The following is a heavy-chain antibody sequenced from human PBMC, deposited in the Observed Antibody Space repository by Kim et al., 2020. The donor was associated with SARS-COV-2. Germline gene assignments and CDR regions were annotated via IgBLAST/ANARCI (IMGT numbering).Heavy chain of an antibody. Sequence: SVKGRFAISRDNSQNTLYLQMNSLRAEDTAVYYCARDRHRYYDSSGPFDYWGQGTLVTVSS. J-gene: IGHJ4*02. V-gene: IGHV3-30*07. D-gene: IGHD3-22*01. CDR3: ARDRHRYYDSSGPFDY.